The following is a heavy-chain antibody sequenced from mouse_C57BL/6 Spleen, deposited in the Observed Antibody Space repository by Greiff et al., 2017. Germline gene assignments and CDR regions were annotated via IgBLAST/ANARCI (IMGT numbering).Heavy chain of an antibody. CDR2: IDPENGDT. D-gene: IGHD4-1*01. CDR1: GFNIKDDY. CDR3: TMTGPSFDY. J-gene: IGHJ2*01. V-gene: IGHV14-4*01. Sequence: EVKLMESGAELVRPGASVKLSCTASGFNIKDDYMHWVKQRPEQGLEWIGWIDPENGDTEYASKFQGKATITADTSSNTAYLQLSSLTSEDTAVYYCTMTGPSFDYWGQGTTLTVSS.